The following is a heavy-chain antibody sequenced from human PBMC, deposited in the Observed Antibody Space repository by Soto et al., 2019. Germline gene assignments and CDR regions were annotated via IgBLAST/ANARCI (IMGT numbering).Heavy chain of an antibody. V-gene: IGHV3-23*01. Sequence: PGGSLRLSCAASGFTFSSSAMSWVRQAPGRGLEWFSTISGSGGTPYHADSVKGRYTISRDNSKNTLYLVLNSLRAEDTAVYYCAKDHDFWSGYIPYYMDVWGQGTTVTVSS. CDR3: AKDHDFWSGYIPYYMDV. J-gene: IGHJ6*03. CDR2: ISGSGGTP. D-gene: IGHD3-3*01. CDR1: GFTFSSSA.